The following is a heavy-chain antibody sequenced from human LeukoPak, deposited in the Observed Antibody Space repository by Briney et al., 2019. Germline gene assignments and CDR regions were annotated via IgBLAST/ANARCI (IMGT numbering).Heavy chain of an antibody. D-gene: IGHD2-21*02. J-gene: IGHJ3*01. V-gene: IGHV4-31*03. Sequence: SQTLSLTCTVSGDSISSDGYSWTWIRQPPGKGLEWIGHISYSGSTYYNPSLKGRVTLSVDASKNQFSLNLTSVTAADTAIYYCARDFLRTASPDAFDFWGQGTMVTVSS. CDR3: ARDFLRTASPDAFDF. CDR2: ISYSGST. CDR1: GDSISSDGYS.